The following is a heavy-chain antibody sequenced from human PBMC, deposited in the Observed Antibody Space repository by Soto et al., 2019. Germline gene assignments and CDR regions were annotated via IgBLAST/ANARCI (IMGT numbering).Heavy chain of an antibody. CDR3: ARDKRDLRFLEWSYYFDY. D-gene: IGHD3-3*01. Sequence: QVQLVESGGGVVQPGRSLRLSCAASGFTFSSYAMHWVRQAPGKGLEWVAVISYDGSNKYYADSVKGRFTISRDNSKNKLYLQMNSVRAEDTAVYYCARDKRDLRFLEWSYYFDYWGQGTLVTVSS. CDR1: GFTFSSYA. V-gene: IGHV3-30-3*01. CDR2: ISYDGSNK. J-gene: IGHJ4*02.